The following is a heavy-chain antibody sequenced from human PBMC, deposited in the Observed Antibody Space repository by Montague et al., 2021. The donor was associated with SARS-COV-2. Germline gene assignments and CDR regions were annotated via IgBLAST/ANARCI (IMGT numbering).Heavy chain of an antibody. J-gene: IGHJ4*02. V-gene: IGHV4-34*01. CDR2: INHSGST. CDR3: AGHTRSGVIGNYFDP. D-gene: IGHD2-21*01. CDR1: GGSFSGYW. Sequence: SETLSLTCAVYGGSFSGYWWTWIRQSPGKGLEWIGGINHSGSTKYNPSLKNRVTVSVDTSGSQFYPRLHSVTATDTAVYYCAGHTRSGVIGNYFDPWGQGTLVTVSS.